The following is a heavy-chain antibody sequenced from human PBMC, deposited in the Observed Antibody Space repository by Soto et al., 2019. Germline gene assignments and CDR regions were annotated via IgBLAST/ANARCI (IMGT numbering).Heavy chain of an antibody. J-gene: IGHJ6*02. V-gene: IGHV3-13*01. CDR2: IGTAGDT. CDR1: GFTFSSYD. D-gene: IGHD3-3*01. Sequence: GGSLRLSCAASGFTFSSYDMHWVRQATGKGLEWVSAIGTAGDTYYPGSVKGRFTISRENAKNSLYLQVNSLRAEDTAVYYCARGYDFWSGYLASGMDVWGQETTVTVSS. CDR3: ARGYDFWSGYLASGMDV.